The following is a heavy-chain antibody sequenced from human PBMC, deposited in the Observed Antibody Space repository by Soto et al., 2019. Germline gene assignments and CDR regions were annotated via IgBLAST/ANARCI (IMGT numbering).Heavy chain of an antibody. V-gene: IGHV1-46*03. CDR1: GYTFTRHY. D-gene: IGHD2-2*01. CDR3: ARDFVEVPSAHNYFEH. J-gene: IGHJ4*02. CDR2: INPSGGST. Sequence: GASVKVSCKASGYTFTRHYMHWVRQAPGHGLEWMGIINPSGGSTSYAQKFQDRITMTRDTSTSTVYVELSSLRSEDTAVYYCARDFVEVPSAHNYFEHWGQGALVTVSS.